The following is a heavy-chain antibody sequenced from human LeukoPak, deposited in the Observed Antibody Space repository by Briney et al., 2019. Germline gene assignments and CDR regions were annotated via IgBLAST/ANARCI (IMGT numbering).Heavy chain of an antibody. CDR3: AKAAYYYDSPYGMDV. D-gene: IGHD3-22*01. V-gene: IGHV3-30*18. Sequence: PGGSLRLSCAASGFTFSSYGMHWVRQAPGKGLEWVAVISYDGSNEYYADSVKGRFTISRDNSKNTLYLQMNSLRAEDTAVYYCAKAAYYYDSPYGMDVWGQGTTVTVSS. J-gene: IGHJ6*02. CDR2: ISYDGSNE. CDR1: GFTFSSYG.